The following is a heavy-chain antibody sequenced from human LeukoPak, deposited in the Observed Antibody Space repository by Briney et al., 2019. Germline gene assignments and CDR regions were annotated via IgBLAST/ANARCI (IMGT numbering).Heavy chain of an antibody. J-gene: IGHJ3*02. D-gene: IGHD5-18*01. Sequence: GASVKVSCKASGYTFTTYAMNWVRQAPGQGLEWMGWINTNTGNPTYAQGFTGRFVFSLDTSVSTAYLQISSLKAEDTAVYYCARVGYSYGYGDAFDIWGQGTMVTVSS. CDR1: GYTFTTYA. V-gene: IGHV7-4-1*02. CDR3: ARVGYSYGYGDAFDI. CDR2: INTNTGNP.